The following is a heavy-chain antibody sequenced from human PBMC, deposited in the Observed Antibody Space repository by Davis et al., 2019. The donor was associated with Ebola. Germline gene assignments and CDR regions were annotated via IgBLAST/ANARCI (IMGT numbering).Heavy chain of an antibody. V-gene: IGHV3-7*03. CDR1: GFTVSSNY. J-gene: IGHJ6*02. CDR2: IKQDGSEK. D-gene: IGHD3-10*01. Sequence: GGSLRLSCAASGFTVSSNYMNWVRQAPGKGLEWVANIKQDGSEKYYVDSVKGRFTISRDNAKNSLYLQMNNLRAEDTAVYYCARYGSGGDYGMDVWGQGTTVTVSS. CDR3: ARYGSGGDYGMDV.